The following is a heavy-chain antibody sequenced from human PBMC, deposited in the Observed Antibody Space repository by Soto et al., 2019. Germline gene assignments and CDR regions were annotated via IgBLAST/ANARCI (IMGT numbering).Heavy chain of an antibody. CDR3: AREIVGARRQDAFDI. J-gene: IGHJ3*02. CDR2: ISSSGSTI. CDR1: GFTFSDYY. V-gene: IGHV3-11*01. Sequence: GGSLRLSCAASGFTFSDYYMSWIRQAPGKGLEWVSYISSSGSTIYYADSVKGRFTISRDNAKNSLYLQMNSLRAEDTAVYYCAREIVGARRQDAFDIWGQGTMVTVSS. D-gene: IGHD1-26*01.